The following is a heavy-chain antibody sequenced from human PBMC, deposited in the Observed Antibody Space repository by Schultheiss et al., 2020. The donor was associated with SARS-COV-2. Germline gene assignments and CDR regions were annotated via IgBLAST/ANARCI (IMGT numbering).Heavy chain of an antibody. CDR3: ARVARIAVAGTLRY. V-gene: IGHV1-18*01. CDR1: GYTFTSYG. D-gene: IGHD6-19*01. CDR2: ISAYNGNT. Sequence: ASVKVSCKASGYTFTSYGISWVRQAPGQGLEWMGWISAYNGNTNYAQKLQGRVTMTTDTSTSTAYMELRSLRFDDTAVYYCARVARIAVAGTLRYWGQGTLVTVSS. J-gene: IGHJ4*02.